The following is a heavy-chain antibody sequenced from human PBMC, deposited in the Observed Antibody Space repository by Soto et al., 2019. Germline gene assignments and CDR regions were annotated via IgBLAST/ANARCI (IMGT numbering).Heavy chain of an antibody. CDR2: IYYRGST. J-gene: IGHJ2*01. V-gene: IGHV4-59*01. CDR1: GGSISSYY. Sequence: QVQLQESGPGLVKPSETLSLTCTVSGGSISSYYWSWIRQPPGKGLEWIGCIYYRGSTNYNPSLKSRVTISVDTSKNQCALKLSSVTAADAAMYYCARFNWYFDLWGRGTLVTVSS. CDR3: ARFNWYFDL.